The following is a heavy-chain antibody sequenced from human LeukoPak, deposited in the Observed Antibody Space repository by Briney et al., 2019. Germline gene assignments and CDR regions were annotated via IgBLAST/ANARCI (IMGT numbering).Heavy chain of an antibody. CDR2: INRDASSI. Sequence: PGGSLRLSCAASGFTFSTYWMHWVRQAPGKGLVWVSRINRDASSIAYADSVQGRFTISRDNAKNTLYLQMNNLRAEDTVIYYCATDYYVSGSYYRLFYWGQGTLVTVSS. D-gene: IGHD3-10*01. J-gene: IGHJ4*02. CDR3: ATDYYVSGSYYRLFY. V-gene: IGHV3-74*01. CDR1: GFTFSTYW.